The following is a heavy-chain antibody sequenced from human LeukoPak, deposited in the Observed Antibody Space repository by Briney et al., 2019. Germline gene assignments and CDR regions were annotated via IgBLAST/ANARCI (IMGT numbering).Heavy chain of an antibody. J-gene: IGHJ4*02. CDR3: ASQLRGYSYGSFDY. V-gene: IGHV4-4*02. D-gene: IGHD5-18*01. Sequence: SGTLSLTCAVSGGSISSSNWWSWVRQPPGKGLEWIGEIYHSGSTNYNPSLKSRVTISVDKSKNQFSLKLSSVTAADTAVYYCASQLRGYSYGSFDYWGQGTLVTVSS. CDR2: IYHSGST. CDR1: GGSISSSNW.